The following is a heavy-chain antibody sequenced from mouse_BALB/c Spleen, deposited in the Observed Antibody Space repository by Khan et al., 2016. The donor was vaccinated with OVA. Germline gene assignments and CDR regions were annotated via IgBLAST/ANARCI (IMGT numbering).Heavy chain of an antibody. CDR2: INTYTGEP. V-gene: IGHV9-3-1*01. CDR1: GYTFTNYG. J-gene: IGHJ3*01. Sequence: QIQLVQSGPELKKPGETVKISCKASGYTFTNYGMNWVKQAPGKGLKWMGWINTYTGEPTYADDFKGRFAFSLETSASTAYLQINTHKNEDTATYFCARSNGNYWFAYWGQGTLVTVSA. D-gene: IGHD2-1*01. CDR3: ARSNGNYWFAY.